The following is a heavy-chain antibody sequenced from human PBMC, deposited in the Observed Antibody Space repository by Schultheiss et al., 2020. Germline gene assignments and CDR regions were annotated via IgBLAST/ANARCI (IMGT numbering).Heavy chain of an antibody. V-gene: IGHV4-39*01. CDR3: ARQLWFGELSYYYYYGMDV. J-gene: IGHJ6*02. CDR1: GGSISSSSYY. CDR2: IYYSGST. D-gene: IGHD3-10*01. Sequence: SETLSLTCTVSGGSISSSSYYWGWIRQPPGKGLEWIRSIYYSGSTYYNPSLKSRVTISVDTSKNQFSLKLSSVTAADTAVYYCARQLWFGELSYYYYYGMDVWGQGTTVNVSS.